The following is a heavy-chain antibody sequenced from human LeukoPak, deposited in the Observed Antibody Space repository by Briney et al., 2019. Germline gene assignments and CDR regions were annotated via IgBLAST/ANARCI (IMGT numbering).Heavy chain of an antibody. CDR1: GYTFTSYW. V-gene: IGHV5-51*01. D-gene: IGHD1-26*01. CDR3: ARHIYVSGWEGPKNAFDI. J-gene: IGHJ3*02. Sequence: GGSLKISCQGSGYTFTSYWIGWVRQMPGKGLEWMRIIFLGDSDTTYRPSFQGQVTISADKPISTAYLQWSSLKASATAMYTCARHIYVSGWEGPKNAFDIWGQGTMVTVSS. CDR2: IFLGDSDT.